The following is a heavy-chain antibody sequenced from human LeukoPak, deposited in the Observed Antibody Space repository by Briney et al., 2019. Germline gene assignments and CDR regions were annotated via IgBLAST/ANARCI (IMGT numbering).Heavy chain of an antibody. D-gene: IGHD3-22*01. CDR3: AREGHYYDSSGSSDAFDI. J-gene: IGHJ3*02. Sequence: GGSLRLSCAASGFTFATFWMSWVRQAPGKGLEWVANINQDGTEKYHVDSVKGRFTISRDNSKNTLYLQMNSLRAEDTAVYYCAREGHYYDSSGSSDAFDIWGQGTMVTVSS. CDR2: INQDGTEK. V-gene: IGHV3-7*01. CDR1: GFTFATFW.